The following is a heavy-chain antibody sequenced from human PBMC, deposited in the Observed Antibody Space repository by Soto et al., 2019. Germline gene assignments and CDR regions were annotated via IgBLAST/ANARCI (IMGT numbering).Heavy chain of an antibody. D-gene: IGHD2-15*01. Sequence: GGSLRLSCAASGFTFSSYGMHWVRQAPGKGLEWVAVIWYDGSNKYYADSVRGRFTTSRDNSKNTLYLQMNSLRAEDTAVYYCARGPRGYCSGGSCPNWFDPWGQGTLVTVSS. V-gene: IGHV3-33*01. CDR2: IWYDGSNK. CDR3: ARGPRGYCSGGSCPNWFDP. CDR1: GFTFSSYG. J-gene: IGHJ5*02.